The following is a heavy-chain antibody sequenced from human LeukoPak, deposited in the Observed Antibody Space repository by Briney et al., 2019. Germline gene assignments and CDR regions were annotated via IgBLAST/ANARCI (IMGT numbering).Heavy chain of an antibody. J-gene: IGHJ4*02. CDR3: ARDAVEWYIFDY. CDR1: GFTFSSYW. V-gene: IGHV3-74*01. Sequence: GGSLRLSCAASGFTFSSYWMHWLRHAPGKGPVGVARNNRDGSSTPYAHSVKRRFTISKDNAKNTLYLLMNSLRAEDTAVYYCARDAVEWYIFDYWGQGILVTVSS. CDR2: NNRDGSST. D-gene: IGHD3-3*01.